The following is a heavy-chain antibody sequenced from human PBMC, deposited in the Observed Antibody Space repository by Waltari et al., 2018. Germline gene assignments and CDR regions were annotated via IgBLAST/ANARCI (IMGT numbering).Heavy chain of an antibody. J-gene: IGHJ6*02. CDR2: INHSGST. Sequence: QVQLQQWGAGLLKPSETLSLTCAVYGGSFRGSYWSWIRQPPGTGLEWIGDINHSGSTNYNPSLKSRVTISVDTSKNQFSLKLSSVTAADTAVYYCARGRKDIVVVVAAAWGMDVWGQGTTVTVSS. D-gene: IGHD2-15*01. CDR1: GGSFRGSY. CDR3: ARGRKDIVVVVAAAWGMDV. V-gene: IGHV4-34*01.